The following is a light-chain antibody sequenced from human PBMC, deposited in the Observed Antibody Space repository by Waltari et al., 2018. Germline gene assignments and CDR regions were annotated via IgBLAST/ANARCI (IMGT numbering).Light chain of an antibody. V-gene: IGKV4-1*01. J-gene: IGKJ3*01. CDR1: QSVLYSSNNKNY. CDR3: QQAHTFPFT. Sequence: DIVMTQSPDSLAVSLGEGATINCKPSQSVLYSSNNKNYLAWYQQKPGQPPKLLIYGTSTRESGVPDRFSGSGSGTDFTLTISNLQADDFASYYCQQAHTFPFTFGPGTKVYIK. CDR2: GTS.